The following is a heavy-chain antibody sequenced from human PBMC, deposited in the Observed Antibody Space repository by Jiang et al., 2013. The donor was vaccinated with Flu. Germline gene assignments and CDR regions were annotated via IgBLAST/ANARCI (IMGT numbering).Heavy chain of an antibody. D-gene: IGHD4-17*01. CDR1: GGTFSSYA. V-gene: IGHV1-69*01. CDR3: ARGRDYGFHNWFDP. J-gene: IGHJ5*02. Sequence: GAEVKKPGSSVKVSCKASGGTFSSYAISWVRQAPGQGLEWMGGIIPIFGTANYAQKFQGRVTITADESQSTAYMELSSLRSEDTAVYYCARGRDYGFHNWFDPWGQGTLVTVSS. CDR2: IIPIFGTA.